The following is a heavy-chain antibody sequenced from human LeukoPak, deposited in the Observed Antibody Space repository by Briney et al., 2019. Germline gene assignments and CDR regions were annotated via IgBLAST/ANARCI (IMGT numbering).Heavy chain of an antibody. J-gene: IGHJ4*02. CDR3: ARAVNYYDSSGYYYFDY. V-gene: IGHV3-33*01. Sequence: GGSLRLSCAASGFTFSSYGMHWVRQAPGKGLEWVAVIWYDGSNKYYADSVKGRFTISRDNSKNTLYLQMNSLRAEDTAVYYCARAVNYYDSSGYYYFDYWGQGTLVTVSS. D-gene: IGHD3-22*01. CDR2: IWYDGSNK. CDR1: GFTFSSYG.